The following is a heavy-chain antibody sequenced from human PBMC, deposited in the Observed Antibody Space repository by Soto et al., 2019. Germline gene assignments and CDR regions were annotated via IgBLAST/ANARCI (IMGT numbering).Heavy chain of an antibody. D-gene: IGHD1-26*01. Sequence: PLGGSLRLSCSASGFTVSTYSLHWVRQAPGKGLEWVAVISYDGKYRYYADSVRGRFTISRDDSKNTLSLQVSSLRPDDTAVYYCARDAAYRGTYYYFDYWGQGTLVTVSS. J-gene: IGHJ4*02. CDR2: ISYDGKYR. V-gene: IGHV3-30*04. CDR3: ARDAAYRGTYYYFDY. CDR1: GFTVSTYS.